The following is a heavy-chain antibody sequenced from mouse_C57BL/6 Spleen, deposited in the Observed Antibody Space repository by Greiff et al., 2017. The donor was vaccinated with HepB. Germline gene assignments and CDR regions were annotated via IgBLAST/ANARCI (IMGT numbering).Heavy chain of an antibody. V-gene: IGHV1-50*01. CDR1: GYTFTSYW. Sequence: QVQLQQPGAELVKPGASVKLSCKASGYTFTSYWMQWVKQRPGQGLEWIGEIDPSDSYTNYNQKFKGKATLTVDTSSSTAYMQLSSLTSEDSAVYYCARRAHYYGSIYYFDYWGQGTTLTVSS. CDR3: ARRAHYYGSIYYFDY. CDR2: IDPSDSYT. J-gene: IGHJ2*01. D-gene: IGHD1-1*01.